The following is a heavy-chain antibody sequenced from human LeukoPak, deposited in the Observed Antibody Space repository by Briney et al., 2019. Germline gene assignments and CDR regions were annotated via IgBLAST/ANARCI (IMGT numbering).Heavy chain of an antibody. J-gene: IGHJ4*02. D-gene: IGHD1-26*01. V-gene: IGHV3-7*05. CDR1: GFTFSSNW. CDR2: IKQDGGEK. Sequence: TGGSLRLSCAASGFTFSSNWMSWVRQAPGKGLEWVANIKQDGGEKYYVDSVKGRFTISRDNAKNLVFLQMSSLRAEDTAVYYCARLVGATHLDYWGQGTLVTVSS. CDR3: ARLVGATHLDY.